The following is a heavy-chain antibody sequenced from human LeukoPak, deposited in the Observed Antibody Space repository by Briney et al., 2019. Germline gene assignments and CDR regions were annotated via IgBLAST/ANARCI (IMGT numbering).Heavy chain of an antibody. J-gene: IGHJ6*03. CDR2: INHSGST. CDR3: ARVKDPGGYYYYYYMDI. Sequence: PSETLSLTCTVSGGSISSSSHYWTWIRQPPGKGLEWIGEINHSGSTNYNPSLKSRVTISVDTSKNQFSLKVSSVTAADTAVYYCARVKDPGGYYYYYYMDIWGKGNTVTVSS. D-gene: IGHD3-16*01. CDR1: GGSISSSSHY. V-gene: IGHV4-39*07.